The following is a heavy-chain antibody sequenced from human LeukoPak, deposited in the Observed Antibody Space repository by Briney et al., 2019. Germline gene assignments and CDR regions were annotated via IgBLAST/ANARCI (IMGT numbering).Heavy chain of an antibody. Sequence: GGSLRLSCAASGFTVSSCSMKWVRQSPGKGREWVSFISGSSVYIYYADSVQGRFNISRDNPKISLYLQMNSLRAEDTAVYYCARGEYGSGSYHIDYWGQGSLVTVSS. CDR3: ARGEYGSGSYHIDY. CDR2: ISGSSVYI. V-gene: IGHV3-21*01. CDR1: GFTVSSCS. D-gene: IGHD3-10*01. J-gene: IGHJ4*02.